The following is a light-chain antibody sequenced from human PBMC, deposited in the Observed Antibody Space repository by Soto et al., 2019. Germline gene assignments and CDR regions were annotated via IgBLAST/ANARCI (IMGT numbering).Light chain of an antibody. Sequence: QSALTQPASVSGSPGQSITISCTGTSSDVGGYNYVSWYQQHPGKAPRLLIYDVSNRPSGVSNRFSGSKSGNTASLTISGLQAEDEADYYCGSYISSSTVVFGGGTKLTVL. J-gene: IGLJ2*01. CDR2: DVS. CDR1: SSDVGGYNY. V-gene: IGLV2-14*01. CDR3: GSYISSSTVV.